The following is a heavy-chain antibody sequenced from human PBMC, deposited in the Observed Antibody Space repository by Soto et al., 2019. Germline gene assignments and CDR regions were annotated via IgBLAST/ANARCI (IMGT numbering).Heavy chain of an antibody. V-gene: IGHV1-18*04. Sequence: ASVKVSCKASGYTFTSYGISWVRQAPGQGLEWMGWISAYNGNTNYAQKLQGRVTMTTDTSTSTAYMELRSLRSDDTAVYYCAKEKLSNTPTHYYYYGMDVWGQGTTVTVS. D-gene: IGHD5-18*01. J-gene: IGHJ6*02. CDR2: ISAYNGNT. CDR1: GYTFTSYG. CDR3: AKEKLSNTPTHYYYYGMDV.